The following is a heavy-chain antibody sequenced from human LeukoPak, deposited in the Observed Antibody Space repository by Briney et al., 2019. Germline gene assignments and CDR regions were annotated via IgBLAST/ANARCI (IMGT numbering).Heavy chain of an antibody. Sequence: SETLSLTCAVYGGSLSGYYWSWIRQPPGKGLEWIGEINHSGSTNYNASLKSRVTISVDTSKNQFSLKLSPVTAAETAVYYCARVKRITMIVVVTKEYYFDYWGQGTLVTVSS. CDR3: ARVKRITMIVVVTKEYYFDY. D-gene: IGHD3-22*01. V-gene: IGHV4-34*01. J-gene: IGHJ4*02. CDR2: INHSGST. CDR1: GGSLSGYY.